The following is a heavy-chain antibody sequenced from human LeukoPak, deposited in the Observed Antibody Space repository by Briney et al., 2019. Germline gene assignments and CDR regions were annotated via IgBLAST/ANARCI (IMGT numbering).Heavy chain of an antibody. Sequence: SETLSLTCTVSGGSINNYFWSWIRQPPGKGLECIGYIYYSDSTNYNPSLKSRVTISVDTPKNQFSLKLSSVTAADTAVYYCAKVASETYSYYYMDVWGKGTTVTISS. CDR1: GGSINNYF. CDR3: AKVASETYSYYYMDV. CDR2: IYYSDST. V-gene: IGHV4-59*01. D-gene: IGHD2-15*01. J-gene: IGHJ6*03.